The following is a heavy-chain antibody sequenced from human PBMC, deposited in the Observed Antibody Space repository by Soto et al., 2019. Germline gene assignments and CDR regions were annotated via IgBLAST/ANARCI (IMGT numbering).Heavy chain of an antibody. Sequence: ASVKVSCKASGYTFTGYYMHWVRQAPGQGLEWMGWINPNSGGTNYAQKFQGWVTMTRDTSISTAYMELSRLRSDDTAVYYCARGPETGDYYYYYMDVWGKVTTVTVSS. CDR3: ARGPETGDYYYYYMDV. J-gene: IGHJ6*03. V-gene: IGHV1-2*04. CDR2: INPNSGGT. D-gene: IGHD7-27*01. CDR1: GYTFTGYY.